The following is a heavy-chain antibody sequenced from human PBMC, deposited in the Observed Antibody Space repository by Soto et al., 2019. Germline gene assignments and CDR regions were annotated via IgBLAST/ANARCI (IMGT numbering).Heavy chain of an antibody. J-gene: IGHJ4*02. Sequence: GGSLRLSCAASGFTFSSYSMNWVRQAPGKGLEWVSYISSSSSTIYYADSVKGRFTISRDNAKNSLYLQMNNLRAEDTAVYYCAKDTRNTVFHVDYWGQGTLVTV. V-gene: IGHV3-48*01. CDR2: ISSSSSTI. D-gene: IGHD4-4*01. CDR3: AKDTRNTVFHVDY. CDR1: GFTFSSYS.